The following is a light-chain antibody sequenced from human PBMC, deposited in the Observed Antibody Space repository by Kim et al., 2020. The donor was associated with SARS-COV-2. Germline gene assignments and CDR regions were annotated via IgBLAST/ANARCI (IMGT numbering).Light chain of an antibody. V-gene: IGLV3-19*01. J-gene: IGLJ2*01. Sequence: VALGQTVRNTCQGASLRSYYASWYQQKPGQAPVLVIYGKNNRPSGIPERFSGSSSGNTASLTITGAQAEDEADYYCNSRDSSGNVVFGGGTQLTVL. CDR3: NSRDSSGNVV. CDR1: SLRSYY. CDR2: GKN.